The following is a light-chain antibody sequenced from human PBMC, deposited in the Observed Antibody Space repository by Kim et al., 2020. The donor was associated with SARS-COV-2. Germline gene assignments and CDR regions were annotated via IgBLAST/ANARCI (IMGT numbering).Light chain of an antibody. J-gene: IGLJ1*01. V-gene: IGLV3-19*01. CDR1: SLRSYY. CDR3: NSRDSSGNHYV. CDR2: DKK. Sequence: SSELTQDPAVSVALGQTVRITCQGDSLRSYYTSWYQQKPGQAPVLVLYDKKNRPSGIPDRSSGSNSGNTASLTITGAQAEDEADYYCNSRDSSGNHYVFG.